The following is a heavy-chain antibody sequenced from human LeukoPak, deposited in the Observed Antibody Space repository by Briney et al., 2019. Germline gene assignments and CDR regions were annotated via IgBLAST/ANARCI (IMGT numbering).Heavy chain of an antibody. CDR3: AKGMSGNKGY. Sequence: GGSLRLSCVASGLSFNSYWMSWVRQAPGKGLEWVANIKQDGSEKYYVDSVKGRFTISRDNAKNSLYLQMNSLRAEDTAVYYCAKGMSGNKGYWGQGTLVTVSS. D-gene: IGHD1-26*01. CDR1: GLSFNSYW. CDR2: IKQDGSEK. J-gene: IGHJ4*02. V-gene: IGHV3-7*03.